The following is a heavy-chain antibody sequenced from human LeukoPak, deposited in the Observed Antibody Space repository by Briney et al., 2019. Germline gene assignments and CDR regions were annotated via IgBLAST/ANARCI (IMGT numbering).Heavy chain of an antibody. V-gene: IGHV3-21*01. CDR3: ARVLGYGDLYYYYYYYMDV. CDR1: GFTFSSYS. Sequence: WGSLRLSCAASGFTFSSYSMNWVRQAPGKGLEWVSSISSSSSYIYYADSVKGRFTISRDNAKNSLYLQMNSLRAEDTAVYYCARVLGYGDLYYYYYYYMDVWGKGTTVTVSS. J-gene: IGHJ6*03. CDR2: ISSSSSYI. D-gene: IGHD4-17*01.